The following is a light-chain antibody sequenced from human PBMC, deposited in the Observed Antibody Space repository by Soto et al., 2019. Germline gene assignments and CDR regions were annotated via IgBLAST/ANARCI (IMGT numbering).Light chain of an antibody. CDR2: AAS. CDR1: QSVSSSS. J-gene: IGKJ1*01. CDR3: QQYRSLPWT. Sequence: EIVLTQSPGTLSLSPGERATLSCRASQSVSSSSLGWYQQKPGQAPRLLIDAASSRATGIPYRFSGSESVTDFNLTNSRMKPEDFAVYFCQQYRSLPWTFGHGTKVEIK. V-gene: IGKV3-20*01.